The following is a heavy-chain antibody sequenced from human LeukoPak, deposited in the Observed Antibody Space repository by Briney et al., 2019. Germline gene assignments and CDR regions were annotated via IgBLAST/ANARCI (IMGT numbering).Heavy chain of an antibody. Sequence: SETLSLTCTVSGYSISSGYYWGWIRQPPGKGLEWIGSIYHSGSTYYNPSLKSRVTISVDTSKNQFSLKLSSVTAADTAVYYCARDLIGTMITFGGADISSSSWGQGTLVTVSS. CDR1: GYSISSGYY. CDR3: ARDLIGTMITFGGADISSSS. CDR2: IYHSGST. D-gene: IGHD3-16*01. J-gene: IGHJ4*02. V-gene: IGHV4-38-2*02.